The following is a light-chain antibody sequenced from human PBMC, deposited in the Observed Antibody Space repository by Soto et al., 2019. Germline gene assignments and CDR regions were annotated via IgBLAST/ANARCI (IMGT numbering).Light chain of an antibody. CDR1: HSISRW. J-gene: IGKJ5*01. V-gene: IGKV1-5*01. CDR3: QQRHMWHIT. Sequence: DFRMTESPSTLSASVADRVTISCGASHSISRWLDWYQQKPGIAPKLLIYDVSSLKSGVPSRSRGSGSGTDLTITISSIQPEDSAVYYCQQRHMWHITFGHGTRLEIK. CDR2: DVS.